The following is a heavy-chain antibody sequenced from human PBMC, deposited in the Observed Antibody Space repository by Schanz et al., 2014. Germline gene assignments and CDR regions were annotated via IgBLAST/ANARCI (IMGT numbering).Heavy chain of an antibody. J-gene: IGHJ4*01. CDR3: AREQIMAAAGLVDY. D-gene: IGHD6-13*01. V-gene: IGHV3-11*05. CDR2: ISGTTTYT. CDR1: GFDFSDYY. Sequence: VRLVESGGGLVQPGGSLRLSCEASGFDFSDYYMSWIRQAPGKGLEWVSYISGTTTYTNYADSVKGRFTISRDNAKNSLYLQMNSLRAEDTAVYYCAREQIMAAAGLVDYWGHGTLVTVSS.